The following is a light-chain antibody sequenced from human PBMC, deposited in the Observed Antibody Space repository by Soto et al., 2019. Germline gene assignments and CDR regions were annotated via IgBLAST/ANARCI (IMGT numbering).Light chain of an antibody. V-gene: IGKV3-15*01. Sequence: EIVMTQSPATLSVSPGDSVTLSCRASQSVTTNLAWYQQKPGQAPRLLIYGAETRASGVPARFSGSGSETEVALTVSSVQSDDSAVYFCNQYHDKCAFGQGNKL. CDR1: QSVTTN. J-gene: IGKJ2*02. CDR3: NQYHDKCA. CDR2: GAE.